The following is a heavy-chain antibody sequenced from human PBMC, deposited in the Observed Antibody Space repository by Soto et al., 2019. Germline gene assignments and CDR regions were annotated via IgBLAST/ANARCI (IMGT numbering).Heavy chain of an antibody. D-gene: IGHD3-22*01. Sequence: PGGSLRLSCAASGFTFSSYGMHWVRQAPGKGLEWVAVIWYDGSNKYYADSVKGRFTISRDNSKNTLYLQMNSLRAEDTAVYYCARASYDSTLWYYYYGMDVWGQGTTVTVSS. V-gene: IGHV3-33*01. CDR1: GFTFSSYG. CDR2: IWYDGSNK. CDR3: ARASYDSTLWYYYYGMDV. J-gene: IGHJ6*02.